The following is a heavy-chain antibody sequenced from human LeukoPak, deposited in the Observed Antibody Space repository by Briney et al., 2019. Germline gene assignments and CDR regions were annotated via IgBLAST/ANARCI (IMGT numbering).Heavy chain of an antibody. V-gene: IGHV1-69*13. CDR3: ARGETDMASYDY. CDR1: GGTFNSYV. J-gene: IGHJ4*02. D-gene: IGHD5-18*01. CDR2: IIPMFGTA. Sequence: SVKVSCKASGGTFNSYVVSWVRQAPGQGLEWMGGIIPMFGTANYAQKFLGRVTITADESTNTAYMELSSLISEDTAVYYCARGETDMASYDYWGQGTLVTVSS.